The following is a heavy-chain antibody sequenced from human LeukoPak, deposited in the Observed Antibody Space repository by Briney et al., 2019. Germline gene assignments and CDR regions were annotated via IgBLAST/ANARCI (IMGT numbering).Heavy chain of an antibody. V-gene: IGHV1-18*01. Sequence: ASVKVSCKASGYTFTNYGINWVRQAPGQGLEWMGWISAYNGNTNYAQKLQGRVTMTTDTSTSTAHMDLRSLRSDDTAVYYCARGDVEMATIQFDYWGQGTLVTVSS. J-gene: IGHJ4*02. D-gene: IGHD5-24*01. CDR2: ISAYNGNT. CDR3: ARGDVEMATIQFDY. CDR1: GYTFTNYG.